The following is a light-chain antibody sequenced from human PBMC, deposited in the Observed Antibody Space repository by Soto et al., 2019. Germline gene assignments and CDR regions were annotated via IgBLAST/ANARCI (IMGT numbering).Light chain of an antibody. CDR3: SSYTTSNTLV. J-gene: IGLJ3*02. V-gene: IGLV2-14*03. CDR1: SSDVGSYNS. CDR2: DVT. Sequence: QSVLTQPAFVSGSPGQSITISCTGTSSDVGSYNSVSWYQHLPDKAPKLMIYDVTNRPSGVSNRFSGSKSGNTASLTISGLQAEDEADYYCSSYTTSNTLVFGGGTKLTVL.